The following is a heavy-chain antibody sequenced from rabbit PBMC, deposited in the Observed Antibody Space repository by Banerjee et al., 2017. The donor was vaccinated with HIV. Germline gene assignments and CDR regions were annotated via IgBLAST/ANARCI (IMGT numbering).Heavy chain of an antibody. V-gene: IGHV1S45*01. CDR1: GFSFSNGYV. J-gene: IGHJ3*01. CDR3: ARGHAGSSWGLDL. CDR2: INTISGDT. Sequence: QEQLEESGGGLVKPEGSLTLTCKASGFSFSNGYVMCWVRQAPGKGLEWIACINTISGDTVYATWAKGRFTISKASWTTVTLQMTSLTAADTATYFCARGHAGSSWGLDLWGPGTLVTVS. D-gene: IGHD4-2*01.